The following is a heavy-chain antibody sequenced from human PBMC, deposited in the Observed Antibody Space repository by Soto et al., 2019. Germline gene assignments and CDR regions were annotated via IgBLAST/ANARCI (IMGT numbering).Heavy chain of an antibody. J-gene: IGHJ3*02. Sequence: PGGSLRLSCAASGFTFSSYAMHWVRQAPGKGLEWVAVISYDGSNKYYADSVKGRFTISRDNSKNTLYLQMNSLRAEDTAVYYCAREFDIWGQGTMVTVSS. CDR3: AREFDI. CDR1: GFTFSSYA. V-gene: IGHV3-30-3*01. CDR2: ISYDGSNK.